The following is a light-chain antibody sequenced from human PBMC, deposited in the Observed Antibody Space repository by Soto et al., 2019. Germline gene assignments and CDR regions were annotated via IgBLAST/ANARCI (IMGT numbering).Light chain of an antibody. Sequence: DLQMTQSPSSLSASVGDRITITCRASQGIGTYLSWYQQKPGKVPKLLVYTSSTLQSGVPSRISGSGYGTDFTLTMTTLQPEDIATSCCKGDNGAPLAFGGGTKVDIK. V-gene: IGKV1-27*01. CDR2: TSS. J-gene: IGKJ4*01. CDR1: QGIGTY. CDR3: KGDNGAPLA.